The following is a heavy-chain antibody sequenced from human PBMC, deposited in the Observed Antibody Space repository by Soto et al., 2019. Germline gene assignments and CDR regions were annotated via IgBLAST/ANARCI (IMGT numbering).Heavy chain of an antibody. J-gene: IGHJ3*01. CDR1: GFSFSGSA. D-gene: IGHD3-3*02. CDR2: IRDKGNGYAT. V-gene: IGHV3-73*01. Sequence: EVQLVESGGGLVQPGESLTLSCPGSGFSFSGSAIHWVRQASGKGLEWVARIRDKGNGYATGYAASVKDRFTISRDDSKNTAFLQMSSLSTEDTAVYYCAKLDAPGDRALDVWGQGTMVTVSS. CDR3: AKLDAPGDRALDV.